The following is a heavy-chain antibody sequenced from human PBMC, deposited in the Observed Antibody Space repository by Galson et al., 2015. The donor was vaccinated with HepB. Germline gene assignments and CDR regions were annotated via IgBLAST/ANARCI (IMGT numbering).Heavy chain of an antibody. CDR3: ARDRSGSYYEDPLFDY. CDR1: GFTFSSYA. Sequence: SLRLSCAASGFTFSSYAMHWVRQAPGKGLEWVAVISYDGSNKYYADSVKGRFTISRDNSKNTLYLQMNSLRAEDTAVYYCARDRSGSYYEDPLFDYWGQGTLVTVSS. D-gene: IGHD1-26*01. CDR2: ISYDGSNK. J-gene: IGHJ4*02. V-gene: IGHV3-30*04.